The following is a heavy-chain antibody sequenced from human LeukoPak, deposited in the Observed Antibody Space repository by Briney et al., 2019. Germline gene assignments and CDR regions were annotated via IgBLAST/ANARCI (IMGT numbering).Heavy chain of an antibody. CDR1: GFTFSSYG. V-gene: IGHV3-30*02. D-gene: IGHD1-14*01. CDR2: IRYDGSNK. J-gene: IGHJ4*02. CDR3: AKWGASQPGH. Sequence: PGGSLRLSCAASGFTFSSYGMHWVRQAPAKGLEWVAFIRYDGSNKYYADSVKGRFTISRDNSKNTLYLQMNSLRAEDTAVYYCAKWGASQPGHWGQGTLVTVSS.